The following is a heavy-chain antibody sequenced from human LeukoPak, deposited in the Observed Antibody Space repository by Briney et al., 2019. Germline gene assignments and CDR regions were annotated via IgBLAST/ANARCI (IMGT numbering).Heavy chain of an antibody. CDR1: GYPLSSGYY. D-gene: IGHD3-10*01. V-gene: IGHV4-38-2*02. CDR3: ARDIGSSGPLAFDI. CDR2: IDHSGST. J-gene: IGHJ3*02. Sequence: SETLSLTCTVSGYPLSSGYYWGWIRQPPGKGLEWIGSIDHSGSTYYNPSLKSRVTVSVDTSKNQISLKMSSVTAADTAVYYCARDIGSSGPLAFDIWGQGTMVTVSS.